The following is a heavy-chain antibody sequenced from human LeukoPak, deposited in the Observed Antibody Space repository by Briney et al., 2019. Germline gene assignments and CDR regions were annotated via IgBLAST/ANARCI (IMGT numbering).Heavy chain of an antibody. J-gene: IGHJ4*02. CDR2: IYYSGST. V-gene: IGHV4-39*01. CDR3: ARAPYSSGWYPY. Sequence: SETLSLTCTVSGGSISSSSYYWGWIRQPPGKGLEWIGSIYYSGSTYYNPSLKSRVTISVDTSKNQFSLKLSSVTAADTAVYYCARAPYSSGWYPYWGQGTLVTVSS. CDR1: GGSISSSSYY. D-gene: IGHD6-19*01.